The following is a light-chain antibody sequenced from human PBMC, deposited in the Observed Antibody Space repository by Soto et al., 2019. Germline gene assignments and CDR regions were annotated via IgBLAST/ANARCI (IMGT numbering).Light chain of an antibody. CDR1: SSGVVNFYL. Sequence: QSVLTQPASVSGSPGQSITISCTGSSSGVVNFYLVSWYQQHPGRAPQLLIYEGNKRPSGLSHRFSGSGSGNTASLTISGLQAEDEADYFCCSHVGGGTLGVLFGGGTKLTVL. CDR3: CSHVGGGTLGVL. CDR2: EGN. J-gene: IGLJ2*01. V-gene: IGLV2-23*01.